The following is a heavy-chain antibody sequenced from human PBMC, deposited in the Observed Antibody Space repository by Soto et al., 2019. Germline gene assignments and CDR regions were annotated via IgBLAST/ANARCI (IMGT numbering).Heavy chain of an antibody. D-gene: IGHD3-22*01. Sequence: QVQLQESGPGLVKPSETLSLTCTVSGGSISSYYWSWIRQPPGKRLELIGYIYYHGSTNYSPSLKGRXTXAXXTSKNPVYLKLRSVTAADTAVYYCARGGDFDHSGYYCHVALWGGATVVTVCS. CDR2: IYYHGST. CDR3: ARGGDFDHSGYYCHVAL. CDR1: GGSISSYY. V-gene: IGHV4-59*12. J-gene: IGHJ2*01.